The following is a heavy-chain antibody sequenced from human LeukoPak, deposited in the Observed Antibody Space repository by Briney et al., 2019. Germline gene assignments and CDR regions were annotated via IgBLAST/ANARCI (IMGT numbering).Heavy chain of an antibody. Sequence: GGSLRLSCAASGFTFNKYSMNWVRQAPGKGLEWVSSISTSSSYIYYADSVRGRFTISRDNARKSLYLQMDSLRAEDTAVYYCARGSHGVAATDTAFDYWGQGTLVAVSS. V-gene: IGHV3-21*01. CDR1: GFTFNKYS. J-gene: IGHJ4*02. D-gene: IGHD6-25*01. CDR3: ARGSHGVAATDTAFDY. CDR2: ISTSSSYI.